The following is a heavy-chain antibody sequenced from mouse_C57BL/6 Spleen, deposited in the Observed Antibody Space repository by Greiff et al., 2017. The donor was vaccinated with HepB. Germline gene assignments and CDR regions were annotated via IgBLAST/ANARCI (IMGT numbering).Heavy chain of an antibody. CDR1: GFTFSSYA. D-gene: IGHD2-5*01. CDR3: ERDLSNSTLYYFDY. Sequence: EVQRVESGGGLVKPGASLKLSCAASGFTFSSYAMSWVRQTPEKRLEWVATISDGGSYTYYPDNVKGRITISRDNAKNNRYLQMSHLKCEDTAMYDCERDLSNSTLYYFDYWGQGTTLTVSS. V-gene: IGHV5-4*01. CDR2: ISDGGSYT. J-gene: IGHJ2*01.